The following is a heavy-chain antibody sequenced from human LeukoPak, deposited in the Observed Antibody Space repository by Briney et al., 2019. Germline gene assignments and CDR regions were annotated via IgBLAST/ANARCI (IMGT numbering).Heavy chain of an antibody. CDR3: ARHKKNYDSSGYSTYWYFDL. D-gene: IGHD3-22*01. CDR2: IIPIFGTA. Sequence: SVKVSCKASGGTFSSYAISWVRQAPGQGLEWMGGIIPIFGTANYAQKFQGRVTITTDESTSTAYMELSSLRAEDTAVYYCARHKKNYDSSGYSTYWYFDLWGRGTLVTVSS. CDR1: GGTFSSYA. J-gene: IGHJ2*01. V-gene: IGHV1-69*05.